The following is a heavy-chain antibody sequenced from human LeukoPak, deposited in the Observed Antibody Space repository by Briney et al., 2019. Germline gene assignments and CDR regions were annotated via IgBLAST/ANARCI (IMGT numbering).Heavy chain of an antibody. Sequence: AGRSLRLSCAASGFTFSNYGMHWVRQAPGKGLEWVAVISYDGSNKYYADSVKGRFTISRDNSKNTLYLQMNSLRAEDTAVYYCAKNQDAEYSSSCLDYWGQGTLVTVSS. CDR2: ISYDGSNK. J-gene: IGHJ4*02. D-gene: IGHD6-13*01. CDR1: GFTFSNYG. V-gene: IGHV3-30*18. CDR3: AKNQDAEYSSSCLDY.